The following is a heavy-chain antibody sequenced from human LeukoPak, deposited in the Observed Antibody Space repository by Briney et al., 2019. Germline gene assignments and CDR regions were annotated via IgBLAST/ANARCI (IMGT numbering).Heavy chain of an antibody. V-gene: IGHV4-4*09. CDR3: ARQIQLWNYYYYYYYMDV. Sequence: SETLSLTRTVSGGSISIYYWSWIRQPPGKGREGSGYIYTSGITNDNPSLKSRVTTSVDTSKNQFSLKLSSVTAADTAVYYCARQIQLWNYYYYYYYMDVWGKGTTVTVSS. CDR1: GGSISIYY. J-gene: IGHJ6*03. D-gene: IGHD5-18*01. CDR2: IYTSGIT.